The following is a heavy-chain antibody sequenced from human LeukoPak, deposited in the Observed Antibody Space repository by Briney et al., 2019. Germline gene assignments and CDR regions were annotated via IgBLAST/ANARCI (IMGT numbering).Heavy chain of an antibody. CDR2: ISAYNGNT. V-gene: IGHV1-18*01. CDR3: ARDPIAVAGAHYFDY. Sequence: ASVKVSCKASGYTFTSYGISWVRQAAGQGLEWMGCISAYNGNTNYAQKLQGRVTMTTDTSTSTAYMELRSLRSDDTAVYYCARDPIAVAGAHYFDYWGQGTLVTVSS. CDR1: GYTFTSYG. D-gene: IGHD6-19*01. J-gene: IGHJ4*02.